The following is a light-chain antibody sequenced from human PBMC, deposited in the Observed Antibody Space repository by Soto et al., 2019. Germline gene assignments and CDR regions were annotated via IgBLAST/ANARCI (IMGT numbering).Light chain of an antibody. CDR2: EVI. J-gene: IGLJ3*02. V-gene: IGLV2-18*02. CDR3: SSYTTSGTLV. CDR1: SSDVGSFNR. Sequence: QSALTQPPSVSGSPGQSVTISCAGTSSDVGSFNRVSWYQQPPGTAPRLMIYEVISRPSGVPDRFAGSKSGNTASLTISGLQAEDEADYFCSSYTTSGTLVFGGGTKLTVL.